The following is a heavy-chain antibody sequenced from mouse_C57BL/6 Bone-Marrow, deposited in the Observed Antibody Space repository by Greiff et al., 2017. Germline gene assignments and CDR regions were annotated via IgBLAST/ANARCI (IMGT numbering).Heavy chain of an antibody. Sequence: EVQLQQSGAELVRPGASVKLSCTASGFNIKDDYMHWVKQRPEQGLEWIGWIDPENGDTEYASKFQGKATITADTSSNSAYLQLSSLTSEDTAVYYCTGYDGAYWGQGTLVTVSA. CDR3: TGYDGAY. V-gene: IGHV14-4*01. J-gene: IGHJ3*01. D-gene: IGHD2-2*01. CDR1: GFNIKDDY. CDR2: IDPENGDT.